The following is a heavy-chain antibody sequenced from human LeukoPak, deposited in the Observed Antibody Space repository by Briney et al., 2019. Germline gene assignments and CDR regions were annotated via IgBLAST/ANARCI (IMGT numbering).Heavy chain of an antibody. J-gene: IGHJ3*02. V-gene: IGHV4-34*01. Sequence: SETLSLTCAVYGGSFSGYYWSWIRQPPGKGLEWIGEINHSGSTNYNPSLKSRVTISVDTSKNQFSLKLSSVTAADTAAYYCARGRVTLLGVHAFDIWGQGTMVTVSS. D-gene: IGHD2-15*01. CDR2: INHSGST. CDR3: ARGRVTLLGVHAFDI. CDR1: GGSFSGYY.